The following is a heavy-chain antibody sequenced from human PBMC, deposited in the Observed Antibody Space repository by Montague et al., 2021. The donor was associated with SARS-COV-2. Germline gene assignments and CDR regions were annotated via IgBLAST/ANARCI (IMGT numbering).Heavy chain of an antibody. Sequence: SETLSLTCTVSGGSLTNYFWSWIRQPPGKGLEWVGHMPDSGSTNYSPSLRSRVTISADTSRNQFSLKLPSVTAADTALYYCARVDSSGPGEYWGQGILVSVSS. D-gene: IGHD3-22*01. CDR2: MPDSGST. J-gene: IGHJ4*02. CDR3: ARVDSSGPGEY. CDR1: GGSLTNYF. V-gene: IGHV4-59*08.